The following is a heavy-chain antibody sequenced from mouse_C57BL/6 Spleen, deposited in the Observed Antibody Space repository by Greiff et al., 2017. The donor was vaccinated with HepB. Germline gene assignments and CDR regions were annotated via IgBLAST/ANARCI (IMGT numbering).Heavy chain of an antibody. CDR1: GYTFTSYG. V-gene: IGHV1-81*01. D-gene: IGHD3-3*01. Sequence: QVHVKQSGAELARPGASVKLSCKASGYTFTSYGISWVKQRTGQGLEWIGEIYPRSGNTYYNEKFKGKATLTADKSSSTAYMELRSLTSEDSAVYFCARRDHGGAMDYWGQGTSVTVSS. CDR2: IYPRSGNT. CDR3: ARRDHGGAMDY. J-gene: IGHJ4*01.